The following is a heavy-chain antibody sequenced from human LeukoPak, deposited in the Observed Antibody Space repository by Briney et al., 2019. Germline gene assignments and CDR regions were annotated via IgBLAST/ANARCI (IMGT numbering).Heavy chain of an antibody. D-gene: IGHD4-17*01. J-gene: IGHJ4*02. Sequence: PSETLSLTCAVSGDSISSGGYSWSWIRQPPGKGLEWIGYIYHSGSTYYNPSLKSRLTISVDRSKNQFSLKLSSVTAADTAVYYCARRYGDYGEYYFDYWGQGTLVTVPS. CDR3: ARRYGDYGEYYFDY. CDR2: IYHSGST. V-gene: IGHV4-30-2*01. CDR1: GDSISSGGYS.